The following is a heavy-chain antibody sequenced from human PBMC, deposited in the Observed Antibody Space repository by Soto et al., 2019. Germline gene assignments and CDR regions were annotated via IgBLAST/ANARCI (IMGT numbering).Heavy chain of an antibody. D-gene: IGHD3-10*01. J-gene: IGHJ6*02. CDR3: TREGSAPYYYYGMDA. CDR1: GYTFTTYG. V-gene: IGHV1-18*01. CDR2: INTHNGNT. Sequence: ASVKVSCKASGYTFTTYGISWVRQAPGQGLEWMGWINTHNGNTNYAQNLQGRVIMTADTSTSTAYMELRSLRSDDTAFYYCTREGSAPYYYYGMDAWGQGTTVTVSS.